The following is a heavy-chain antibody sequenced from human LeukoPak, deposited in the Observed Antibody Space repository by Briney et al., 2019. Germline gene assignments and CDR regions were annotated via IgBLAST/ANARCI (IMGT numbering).Heavy chain of an antibody. CDR2: IWYDGSNK. V-gene: IGHV3-33*01. CDR3: ATNFITSSGTDY. CDR1: GXTFSSYG. J-gene: IGHJ4*02. Sequence: GRSLRLSCAASGXTFSSYGMHWVRQAPGKGLEWVAVIWYDGSNKYHADSVKGRFTISRDNSKNTLYLQMNSLRAEDTAVYYCATNFITSSGTDYWGQGTLVTVSS. D-gene: IGHD1-26*01.